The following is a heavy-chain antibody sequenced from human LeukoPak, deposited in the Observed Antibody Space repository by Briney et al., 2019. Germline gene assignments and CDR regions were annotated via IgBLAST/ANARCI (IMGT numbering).Heavy chain of an antibody. CDR3: ARGPPNTAMVWYFDY. V-gene: IGHV4-30-2*01. D-gene: IGHD5-18*01. J-gene: IGHJ4*02. CDR2: IYHSGST. CDR1: GGSISSGGYS. Sequence: SETLSLTCAVSGGSISSGGYSWSWIRQPPGKGLEWIGYIYHSGSTYYNPSLKSRVTISVDRSKNQFSLKLSSVTAADTAVYYCARGPPNTAMVWYFDYWGQGTLVTVSS.